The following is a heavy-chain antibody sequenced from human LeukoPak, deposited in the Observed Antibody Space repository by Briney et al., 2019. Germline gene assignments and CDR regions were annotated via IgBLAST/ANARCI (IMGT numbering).Heavy chain of an antibody. CDR2: INHSGST. D-gene: IGHD3-22*01. Sequence: ASETLSLTCAVYGGSFSGYYWSWIRQPPGKGLEWIGEINHSGSTNYNPSLKSRVTISVDTSKNQFSLKLSSVTAADTAVYYCARGYYDSSGPGEVDYWGQGTLVTVSS. J-gene: IGHJ4*02. V-gene: IGHV4-34*01. CDR3: ARGYYDSSGPGEVDY. CDR1: GGSFSGYY.